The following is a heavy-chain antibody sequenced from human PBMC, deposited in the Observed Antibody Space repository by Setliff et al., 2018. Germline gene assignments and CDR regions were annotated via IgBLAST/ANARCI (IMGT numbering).Heavy chain of an antibody. CDR3: ARDNRARHYMDV. J-gene: IGHJ6*03. Sequence: SETLSLTCAVPGYSISSGFSWVWIRQSPGKGLEWIGRILFSGDTYYNPSLNSRVTISADTSKNQFSLNLSSVTAADTAVYYCARDNRARHYMDVWGKGTTVTVYS. CDR1: GYSISSGFS. D-gene: IGHD3-10*01. V-gene: IGHV4-38-2*02. CDR2: ILFSGDT.